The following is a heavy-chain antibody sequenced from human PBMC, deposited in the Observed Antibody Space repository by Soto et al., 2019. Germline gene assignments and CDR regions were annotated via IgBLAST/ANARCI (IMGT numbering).Heavy chain of an antibody. CDR2: ISAYNGNT. J-gene: IGHJ4*01. Sequence: ASVKVCCKACGYTVTSYGISWVRQTPGQGLEWMGWISAYNGNTNHAQKLQGRVTISRDNAKNSLYLQLNSLRAEDTAVYYCARDRLLYGGSVSYFDYWGHGTLVTVSS. V-gene: IGHV1-18*01. CDR3: ARDRLLYGGSVSYFDY. D-gene: IGHD2-8*01. CDR1: GYTVTSYG.